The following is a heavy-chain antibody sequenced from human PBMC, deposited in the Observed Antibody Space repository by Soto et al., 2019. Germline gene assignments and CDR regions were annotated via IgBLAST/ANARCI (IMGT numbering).Heavy chain of an antibody. Sequence: SETLSLTCAVYGGSFSGYYWSWIRQPPGKGLEWIGEINHSGNTNYNPSLKSQVTISVDTSKNQFSRKLSSVTAADTAVDYCARKGLTGDAFEIWGQGTMVTVSS. V-gene: IGHV4-34*01. J-gene: IGHJ3*02. CDR1: GGSFSGYY. CDR2: INHSGNT. CDR3: ARKGLTGDAFEI. D-gene: IGHD7-27*01.